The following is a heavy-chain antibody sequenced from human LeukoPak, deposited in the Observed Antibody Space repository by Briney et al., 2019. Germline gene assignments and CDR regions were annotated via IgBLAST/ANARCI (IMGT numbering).Heavy chain of an antibody. CDR2: IYYSGST. D-gene: IGHD3-3*01. Sequence: SETLSLTCTVSGYSISSGYYWGWIRQPPGKGLEWIGSIYYSGSTYYNPSLKSRVTISVDTSKNQFSLKLSSVTAADTAVYYCARHSTYYDFWSGPTGAFDIWGQGTMVTVSS. V-gene: IGHV4-38-2*02. CDR1: GYSISSGYY. J-gene: IGHJ3*02. CDR3: ARHSTYYDFWSGPTGAFDI.